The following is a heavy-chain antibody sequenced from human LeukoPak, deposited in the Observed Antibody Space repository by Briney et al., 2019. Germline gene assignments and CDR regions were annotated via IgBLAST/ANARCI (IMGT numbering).Heavy chain of an antibody. V-gene: IGHV3-9*01. J-gene: IGHJ4*02. Sequence: GGSLRLSCAASGFTFDDYAMHWVRQAPGKGLEWVSGISWNSGSIGYADSVKGRFTISRDNAKNSLYLQMNSLRAEDTALYYCAKDLERMIFGIDNWGQGTLVTVSS. CDR1: GFTFDDYA. CDR2: ISWNSGSI. CDR3: AKDLERMIFGIDN. D-gene: IGHD3/OR15-3a*01.